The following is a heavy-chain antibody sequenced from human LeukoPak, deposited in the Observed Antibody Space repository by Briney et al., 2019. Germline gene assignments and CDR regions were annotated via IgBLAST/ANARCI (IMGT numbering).Heavy chain of an antibody. Sequence: GASVKVSCKASGYTFTGYYMHWVRQAPGQGLEWMGRINPNSGGTNYAQKFQGRVTMTRDTSISTAYMELSRLRSDDTAVYYCASDTLSTGYSSSWYLVDYWGQRNLVTVSS. CDR1: GYTFTGYY. J-gene: IGHJ4*02. CDR2: INPNSGGT. D-gene: IGHD6-13*01. V-gene: IGHV1-2*06. CDR3: ASDTLSTGYSSSWYLVDY.